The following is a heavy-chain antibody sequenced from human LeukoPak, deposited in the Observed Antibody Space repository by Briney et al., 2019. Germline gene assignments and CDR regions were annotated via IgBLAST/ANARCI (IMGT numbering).Heavy chain of an antibody. V-gene: IGHV3-30*18. CDR1: GFIFSTHG. Sequence: PGRSLRLSCAASGFIFSTHGMHWVRQAPGKGLEWVSLIIYGGSTKYYADSVEGRFTISRDNSKSTLYLKLNGLRVEDTAVYYCAKDRRFYGAGTSYNLDYWGQGTLVTVSA. J-gene: IGHJ4*02. CDR3: AKDRRFYGAGTSYNLDY. CDR2: IIYGGSTK. D-gene: IGHD3-10*01.